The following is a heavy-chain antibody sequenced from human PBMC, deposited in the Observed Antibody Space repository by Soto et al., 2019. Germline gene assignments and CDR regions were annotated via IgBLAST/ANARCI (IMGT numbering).Heavy chain of an antibody. CDR1: GDSISNTGYY. Sequence: PSETLSLTCTVSGDSISNTGYYWGWIRQPPGKGLEWIGSIYYSGSTYYNPSLKSRVTVSIDTSKNQFSLNLRSVTAPDVAVYYCARHRRLLATVGPRFYYWGQGTLVTVSA. V-gene: IGHV4-39*01. D-gene: IGHD5-12*01. J-gene: IGHJ4*02. CDR3: ARHRRLLATVGPRFYY. CDR2: IYYSGST.